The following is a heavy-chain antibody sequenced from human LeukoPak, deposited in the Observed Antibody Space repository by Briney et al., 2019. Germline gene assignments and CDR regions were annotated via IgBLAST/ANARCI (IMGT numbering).Heavy chain of an antibody. J-gene: IGHJ4*02. Sequence: GGSLRLSCAACGFTFSSYAMSWVRQAPGKGLEWVSAISGCGGSTYYADSVKGRFTISRDNSKNTLYLQMNSLRAEDTAVYYCAKGPPRYSGSDYRGGFFDYWGQGTLVSVSS. CDR1: GFTFSSYA. CDR2: ISGCGGST. D-gene: IGHD5-12*01. V-gene: IGHV3-23*01. CDR3: AKGPPRYSGSDYRGGFFDY.